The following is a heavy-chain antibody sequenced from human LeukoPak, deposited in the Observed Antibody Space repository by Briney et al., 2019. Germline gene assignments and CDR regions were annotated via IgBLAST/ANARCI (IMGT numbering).Heavy chain of an antibody. J-gene: IGHJ4*02. D-gene: IGHD4-17*01. CDR3: AKEIWPTVTTPGHTHFDY. Sequence: GGSLRLSCAASGFTFSSYGMHWVRKAPGKGLEWVAFIRYDGRNKYYADSVKGRFTISRDNSKNTLFLQMNSPRAEDTAVYYCAKEIWPTVTTPGHTHFDYWGRGTLVTVSS. CDR2: IRYDGRNK. CDR1: GFTFSSYG. V-gene: IGHV3-30*02.